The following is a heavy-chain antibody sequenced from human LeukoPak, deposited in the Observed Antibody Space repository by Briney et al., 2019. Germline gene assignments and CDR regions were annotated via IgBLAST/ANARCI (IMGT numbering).Heavy chain of an antibody. CDR2: ISASGGST. CDR3: AKGGLYTTGPIDY. J-gene: IGHJ4*02. Sequence: PGGSLRLSCAASGFTFNNYAMSWVRQTPGKGLEWASGISASGGSTYFVDSVKGRFTISRDISKNTLYLQMSSLRTEDTAVYFCAKGGLYTTGPIDYWGQGVLVTVSS. V-gene: IGHV3-23*01. CDR1: GFTFNNYA. D-gene: IGHD3-16*01.